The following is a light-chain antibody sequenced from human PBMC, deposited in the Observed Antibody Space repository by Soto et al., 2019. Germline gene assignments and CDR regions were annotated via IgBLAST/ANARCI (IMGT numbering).Light chain of an antibody. CDR1: QGIRND. J-gene: IGKJ1*01. CDR2: AAS. Sequence: IQMTQSPSSLSTSVCGTGTITCRASQGIRNDLGWYQQKPGKAPKRLIYAASCLLSGVPSRFSGSGSGTEFTLTISSLQPEDFAAYYCLQHDSYRWTFGQGTKVDI. V-gene: IGKV1-17*01. CDR3: LQHDSYRWT.